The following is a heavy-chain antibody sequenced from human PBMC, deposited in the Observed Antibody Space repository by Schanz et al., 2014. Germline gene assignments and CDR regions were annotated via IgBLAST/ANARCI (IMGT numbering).Heavy chain of an antibody. CDR2: IWNNGVTK. CDR1: GFSLNTYG. V-gene: IGHV3-33*01. J-gene: IGHJ4*02. CDR3: ARPRFDYGEVDY. Sequence: QAQLMESGGGVVQPGTSLILSCSVSGFSLNTYGIHWFRQPAGKGLEWVAVIWNNGVTKYYADSVRGRFTISRDNSRNTLYLRMSSLRAEDTAVYYCARPRFDYGEVDYWGQGTLVTVSS. D-gene: IGHD4-17*01.